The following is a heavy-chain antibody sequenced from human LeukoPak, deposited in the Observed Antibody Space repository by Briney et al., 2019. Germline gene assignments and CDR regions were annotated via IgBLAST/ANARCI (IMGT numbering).Heavy chain of an antibody. Sequence: GGSLRLSCAVSRFTFSTYAMSWVRQAPGQGLEWVSAISSDGSDTYYADSVKGRFTISRDNSKNTLFLRMNSLRADDTAVYYCANYRKPQGLDYWGQGTLVTVSS. CDR3: ANYRKPQGLDY. J-gene: IGHJ4*02. V-gene: IGHV3-23*01. D-gene: IGHD1-14*01. CDR1: RFTFSTYA. CDR2: ISSDGSDT.